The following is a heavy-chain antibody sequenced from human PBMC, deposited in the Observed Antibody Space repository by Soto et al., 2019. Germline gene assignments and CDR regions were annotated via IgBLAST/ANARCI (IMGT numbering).Heavy chain of an antibody. CDR2: ISYDGSNK. CDR1: GFTFSSYA. V-gene: IGHV3-30-3*01. CDR3: SRSLDS. J-gene: IGHJ4*02. Sequence: GGSLRLSCAASGFTFSSYAMHWVRQAPGKGLEWVAVISYDGSNKYYADSVKGRFTISRDNSKNTLYLQMNSLRAEDTAVYYCSRSLDSWGQGTLVTVSS.